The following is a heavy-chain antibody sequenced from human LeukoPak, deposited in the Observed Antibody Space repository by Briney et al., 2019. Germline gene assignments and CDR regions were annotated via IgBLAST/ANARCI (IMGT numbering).Heavy chain of an antibody. V-gene: IGHV4-34*01. Sequence: SETLSLTCAVYGGSFSGYYWSWIRQPPGKGLEWIGEINHSGSTNYNPSLKSRVTISVDTSKNQFSLKLSSVTAADTAVYCCARLFPRCDSNNWYMDLLDYWGQGTLVTVSS. CDR2: INHSGST. D-gene: IGHD6-13*01. CDR1: GGSFSGYY. CDR3: ARLFPRCDSNNWYMDLLDY. J-gene: IGHJ4*02.